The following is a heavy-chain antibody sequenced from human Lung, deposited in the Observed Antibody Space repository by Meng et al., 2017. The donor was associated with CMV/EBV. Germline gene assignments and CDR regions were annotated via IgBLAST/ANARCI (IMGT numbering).Heavy chain of an antibody. CDR2: INPKGGDT. CDR3: AREQAGDYGSGQDAFDI. D-gene: IGHD3-10*01. V-gene: IGHV1-2*02. CDR1: GYTFTGYY. J-gene: IGHJ3*02. Sequence: ASVXVSXKASGYTFTGYYIHWVRQAPGQGLEWMGWINPKGGDTNYAQKFQGRVSMTRDTSITTGYMELRSLRSDDTAVYYCAREQAGDYGSGQDAFDIWGQGXMVTFSS.